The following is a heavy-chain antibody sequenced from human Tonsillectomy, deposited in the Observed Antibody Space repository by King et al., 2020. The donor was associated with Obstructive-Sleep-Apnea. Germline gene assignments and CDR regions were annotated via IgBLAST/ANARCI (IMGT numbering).Heavy chain of an antibody. J-gene: IGHJ4*02. CDR2: IRSKANSDAT. Sequence: VQLVESGGGLVQPGGSLKLSCAASGFTFSGSTMHWVRQASGKGLEWVGRIRSKANSDATAFAASVKGRFTISREDSKNTAVLQMDSLKTEDTAVYYCTSAYYDSSGTDYWGQGTLVTVSS. D-gene: IGHD3-22*01. CDR1: GFTFSGST. CDR3: TSAYYDSSGTDY. V-gene: IGHV3-73*01.